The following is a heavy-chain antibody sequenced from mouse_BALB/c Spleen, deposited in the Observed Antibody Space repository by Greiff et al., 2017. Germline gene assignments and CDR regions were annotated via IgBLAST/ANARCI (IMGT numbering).Heavy chain of an antibody. CDR1: GYTFTSYV. V-gene: IGHV1-14*01. CDR2: INPYNDGT. CDR3: ARKKLGGDYYAMDY. J-gene: IGHJ4*01. D-gene: IGHD4-1*01. Sequence: EVQLQQSGPELVKPGASVKMSCKASGYTFTSYVMHWVKQKPGQGLEWIGYINPYNDGTKYNEKFKGKATLTSDKSSSTAYMELSSLTSEDSAVYYCARKKLGGDYYAMDYWGQGTSVTVSS.